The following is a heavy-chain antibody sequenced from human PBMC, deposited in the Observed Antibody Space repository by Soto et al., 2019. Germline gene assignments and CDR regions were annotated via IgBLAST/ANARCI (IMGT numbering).Heavy chain of an antibody. V-gene: IGHV3-23*01. Sequence: LRLSCAASGFTFSRYAMSWVRQAPQKGLEWVSAISGSGGSTYYADSVKGRFTMSRDNSKNTLYLQMSSLRAEDTAVYYCAKDAVDSSSWYYWFDSWGQGTLVTVSS. J-gene: IGHJ5*01. D-gene: IGHD6-13*01. CDR1: GFTFSRYA. CDR2: ISGSGGST. CDR3: AKDAVDSSSWYYWFDS.